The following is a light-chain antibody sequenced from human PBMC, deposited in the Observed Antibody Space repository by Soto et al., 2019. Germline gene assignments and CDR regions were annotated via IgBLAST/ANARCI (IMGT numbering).Light chain of an antibody. V-gene: IGKV4-1*01. J-gene: IGKJ1*01. CDR3: QQYYRAPWT. CDR1: QSILYNSNNKNY. Sequence: DIVMTQSPDSLSVSLGERATFNCKSSQSILYNSNNKNYLAWYQQKPGQPPKVIIYWASTRESGVPERFSGSGSATDFTLTISSLQAEDVAVYYCQQYYRAPWTFGQGTKV. CDR2: WAS.